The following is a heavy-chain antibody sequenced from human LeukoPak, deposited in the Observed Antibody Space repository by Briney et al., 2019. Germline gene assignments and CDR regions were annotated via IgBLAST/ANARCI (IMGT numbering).Heavy chain of an antibody. CDR1: GGTFSSYA. V-gene: IGHV1-69*05. CDR3: ARVRSPYYYDSSGYYFQALDI. CDR2: IIPIFGTA. J-gene: IGHJ3*02. D-gene: IGHD3-22*01. Sequence: SVKVSCKASGGTFSSYAISWVRQAPGQGLEWMGGIIPIFGTANYAQKFQGRVTITTDESTSTAYMELSSLRSEDTAVYYCARVRSPYYYDSSGYYFQALDIWGQGTMVTVSS.